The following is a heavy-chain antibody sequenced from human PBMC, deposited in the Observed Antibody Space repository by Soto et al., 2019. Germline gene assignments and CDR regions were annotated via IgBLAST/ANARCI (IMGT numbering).Heavy chain of an antibody. J-gene: IGHJ6*02. D-gene: IGHD3-3*01. CDR2: IIPIFGTA. CDR1: GGTFISYA. V-gene: IGHV1-69*13. Sequence: SVKVSCKDSGGTFISYAISLLLQAPVQVLEWMGCIIPIFGTANYAQKFQGRVTITADESTSTAYMELSSLRSEDTAVYYCAKARIQYYDFWSGYLDRGYYYGMDVWGQGTTVTVSS. CDR3: AKARIQYYDFWSGYLDRGYYYGMDV.